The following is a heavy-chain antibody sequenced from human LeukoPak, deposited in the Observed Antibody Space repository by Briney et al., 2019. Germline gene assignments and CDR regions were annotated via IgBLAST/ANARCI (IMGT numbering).Heavy chain of an antibody. CDR3: AKDRGELDY. Sequence: GGSLRLSCAASGFTFSSYGMHWVRQAPGKGLEWVAVISYDGSNKYYADSVKGRFTISRDNSKNTLYLQMTRLRAEDTAVYYCAKDRGELDYWGQGTLVTVSS. CDR1: GFTFSSYG. V-gene: IGHV3-30*18. J-gene: IGHJ4*02. D-gene: IGHD1-7*01. CDR2: ISYDGSNK.